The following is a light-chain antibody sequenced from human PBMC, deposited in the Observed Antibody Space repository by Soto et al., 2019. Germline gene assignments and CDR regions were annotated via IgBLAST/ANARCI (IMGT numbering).Light chain of an antibody. J-gene: IGKJ1*01. CDR3: LQHFCFSWK. CDR2: AAS. V-gene: IGKV1-6*01. Sequence: AIQITQSPSSLSASVGDRITITFLASRDIGNDLGWYQQKPRKAPKHLLFAASNLQSGVPSRFIGGRSARAFTLSTGSLQVSDFPSEYCLQHFCFSWKFGQG. CDR1: RDIGND.